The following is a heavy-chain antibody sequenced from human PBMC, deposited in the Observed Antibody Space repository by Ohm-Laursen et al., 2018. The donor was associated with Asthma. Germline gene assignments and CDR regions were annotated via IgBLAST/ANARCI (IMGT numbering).Heavy chain of an antibody. V-gene: IGHV3-30-3*01. D-gene: IGHD3-3*01. CDR2: RGSYYDGGLK. CDR3: ARDVMEWYLPAFDF. CDR1: GFTLRSHA. Sequence: SLRLSCAASGFTLRSHAMHRVRQAPGKGLEWVAVRGSYYDGGLKYYADSVNGRFTVSRDDSKNTLYLQMNSLRPDDTAVYYCARDVMEWYLPAFDFWGQGTLVTVSS. J-gene: IGHJ4*02.